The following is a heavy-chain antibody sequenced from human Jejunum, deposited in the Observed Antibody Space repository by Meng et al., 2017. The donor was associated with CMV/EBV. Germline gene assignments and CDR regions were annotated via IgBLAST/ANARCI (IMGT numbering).Heavy chain of an antibody. J-gene: IGHJ4*02. CDR3: ARGLGHASNNSHDS. CDR2: IYYSGSA. CDR1: GDSIRSHY. D-gene: IGHD1-1*01. V-gene: IGHV4-59*11. Sequence: SGDSIRSHYGGWIRQPPGKGLEWMGYIYYSGSATYSPALRSRITISVDTSKNQFSLNLRSVTAADTAMYFCARGLGHASNNSHDSWGQGTLVTVSS.